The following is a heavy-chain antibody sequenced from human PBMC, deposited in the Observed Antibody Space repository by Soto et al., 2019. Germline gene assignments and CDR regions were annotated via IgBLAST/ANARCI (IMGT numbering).Heavy chain of an antibody. CDR1: GFTFSSYW. D-gene: IGHD6-19*01. CDR2: IKQDGSEK. CDR3: ARGGEQWLTRDDY. Sequence: PGGSLRLSWAASGFTFSSYWMSWVRQAPGKGLEWVANIKQDGSEKYYVDSVKGRFTISRDNAKNSLYLQMNSLRAEDTAVYYCARGGEQWLTRDDYWGQGTLVTVSS. J-gene: IGHJ4*02. V-gene: IGHV3-7*04.